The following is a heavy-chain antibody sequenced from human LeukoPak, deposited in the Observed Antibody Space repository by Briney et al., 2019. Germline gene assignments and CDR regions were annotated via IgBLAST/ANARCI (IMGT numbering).Heavy chain of an antibody. CDR2: IGTAGDT. J-gene: IGHJ4*02. Sequence: QPGGSLRLSCAASGFTFNSYDMHWVRQAPGEGLEWVSSIGTAGDTHYPDSAKGRFTISRENAKNSFYLQMNTLGAGDTAVYYCARSPPDYAFWSGYYFDDWGQGTLVTVSS. V-gene: IGHV3-13*01. CDR1: GFTFNSYD. D-gene: IGHD3-3*01. CDR3: ARSPPDYAFWSGYYFDD.